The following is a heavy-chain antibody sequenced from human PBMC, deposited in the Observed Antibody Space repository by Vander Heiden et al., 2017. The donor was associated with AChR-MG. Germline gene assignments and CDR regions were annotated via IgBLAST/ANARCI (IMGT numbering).Heavy chain of an antibody. CDR1: GFSFSKAW. D-gene: IGHD2-2*03. J-gene: IGHJ4*02. Sequence: VQLVESGGDLVKPGGSLKLSCGASGFSFSKAWMNWVRQAPGKGLEWVGRIKSEDDGMTTDYAAPVKGRFSVARDDSKNTVYLQMNSLKVEDTAVYDGWLNGYVRNSAGEHWGQGTLGTVSS. CDR2: IKSEDDGMTT. V-gene: IGHV3-15*01. CDR3: WLNGYVRNSAGEH.